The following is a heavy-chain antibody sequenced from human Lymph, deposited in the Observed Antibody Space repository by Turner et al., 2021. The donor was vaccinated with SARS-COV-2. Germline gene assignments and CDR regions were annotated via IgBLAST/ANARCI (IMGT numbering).Heavy chain of an antibody. J-gene: IGHJ5*02. CDR3: ARVYGDYVP. D-gene: IGHD4-17*01. CDR1: GFTVSSNY. CDR2: IYPGGST. V-gene: IGHV3-66*01. Sequence: EVQLVESGGGLVQPGGALRLSCAASGFTVSSNYMTWVRQAPGKGLEWVSLIYPGGSTYYADSVKGRFTISRDNSKNTLYLQMNSLRAEDTAVYYCARVYGDYVPWGQGTLVTVSS.